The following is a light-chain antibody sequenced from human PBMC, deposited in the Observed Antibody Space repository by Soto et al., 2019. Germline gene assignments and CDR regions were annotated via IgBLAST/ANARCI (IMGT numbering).Light chain of an antibody. V-gene: IGKV1-39*01. CDR1: RSISSY. CDR3: QESYDTPLT. J-gene: IGKJ4*01. Sequence: DIPMTQSPSSLSASVGDRVTITCRASRSISSYLNWYQQKPGKAPRLLIYAASSLQSGVPSRFSGTGSGTDFTLTINYLQPEDFATYYCQESYDTPLTFGGGTKVQL. CDR2: AAS.